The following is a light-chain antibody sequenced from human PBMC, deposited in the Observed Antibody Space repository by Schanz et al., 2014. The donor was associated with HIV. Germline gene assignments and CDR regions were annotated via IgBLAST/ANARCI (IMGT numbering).Light chain of an antibody. CDR2: SNT. Sequence: QSVLTQPPSVSGAPGQRVTISCTGSSSNIGAGYDVHWYQQLPGTAPKVIVFSNTRRPSGVPDRFSGSKSGTSASLAISGLQADDEADYYCSSYTSSSTWVFGGGTKLTVL. CDR1: SSNIGAGYD. J-gene: IGLJ3*02. CDR3: SSYTSSSTWV. V-gene: IGLV1-40*01.